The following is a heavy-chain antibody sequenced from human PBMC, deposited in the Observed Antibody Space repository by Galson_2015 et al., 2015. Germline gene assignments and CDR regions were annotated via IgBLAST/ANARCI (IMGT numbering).Heavy chain of an antibody. D-gene: IGHD6-13*01. CDR1: GGSISSSSYY. Sequence: ETLSLTCTVSGGSISSSSYYWGWIRQPPGKGLEWIGSIYYSGGTYYNPSLKSRVTISVDTSKNQFSLKLSSVTAADAAVYYCARHGVGQLVHRAGYYYGMDVWGQGTTVTVSS. CDR2: IYYSGGT. V-gene: IGHV4-39*01. CDR3: ARHGVGQLVHRAGYYYGMDV. J-gene: IGHJ6*02.